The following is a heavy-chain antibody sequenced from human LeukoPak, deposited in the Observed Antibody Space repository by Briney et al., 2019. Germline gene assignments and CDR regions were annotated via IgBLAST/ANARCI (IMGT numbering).Heavy chain of an antibody. J-gene: IGHJ6*03. Sequence: GGSLRLSCAASGFTFSSYGMHWVRQALGKGLEWVAFIRYDGSNKYYADSVKGRFTISRDNSKNTLYLQMNSLRAEDTAVYYCARVIKDSSSWYYYYYYYMDVWGKGTTVTISS. D-gene: IGHD6-13*01. CDR1: GFTFSSYG. CDR3: ARVIKDSSSWYYYYYYYMDV. V-gene: IGHV3-30*02. CDR2: IRYDGSNK.